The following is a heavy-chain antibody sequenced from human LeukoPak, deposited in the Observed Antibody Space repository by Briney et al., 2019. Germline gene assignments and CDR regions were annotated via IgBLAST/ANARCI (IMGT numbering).Heavy chain of an antibody. CDR1: GDSISSTTYY. J-gene: IGHJ4*02. CDR2: IKSSGHT. Sequence: PSETLSLTCAVSGDSISSTTYYWGWIRQPPGKGLEWIGSIKSSGHTYYNPSLKSRVTMSVDTSKNQFSLKLTSVTAADTAVYFCARQRAYFGEWAFVYWGQGILVTVSS. D-gene: IGHD3-10*01. V-gene: IGHV4-39*01. CDR3: ARQRAYFGEWAFVY.